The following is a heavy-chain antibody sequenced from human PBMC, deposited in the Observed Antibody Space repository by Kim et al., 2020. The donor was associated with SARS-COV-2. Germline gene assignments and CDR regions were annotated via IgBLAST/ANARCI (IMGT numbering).Heavy chain of an antibody. V-gene: IGHV4-39*07. CDR1: GGSISSSSYY. J-gene: IGHJ4*02. D-gene: IGHD3-10*01. CDR3: ARVGSTPDFDY. CDR2: IYYSGST. Sequence: SETLSLTCTVSGGSISSSSYYWGWIRQPPGKGLEWIGSIYYSGSTYYNPSLKSRVTISVDTSKNQFSLKLSSVTAADTAVYYCARVGSTPDFDYWGQGTLVTVSS.